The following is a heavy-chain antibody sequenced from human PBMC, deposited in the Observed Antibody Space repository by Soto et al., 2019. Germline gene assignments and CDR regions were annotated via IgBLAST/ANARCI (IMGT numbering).Heavy chain of an antibody. CDR1: GRSISSYF. Sequence: SENLSHTCTVCGRSISSYFWSWSRQPPGKGLEWIGYIDYSGSTNYNPSLKSRVTISVDTSKNQFSLKLSSVTAADTAVYYCARSDGRYWGQGTLVTVS. CDR3: ARSDGRY. CDR2: IDYSGST. J-gene: IGHJ4*02. V-gene: IGHV4-59*01.